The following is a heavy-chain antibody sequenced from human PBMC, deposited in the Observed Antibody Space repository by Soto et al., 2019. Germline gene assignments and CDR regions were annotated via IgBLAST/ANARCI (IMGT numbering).Heavy chain of an antibody. J-gene: IGHJ3*01. Sequence: QVQLVQSGAEVRKPGASVKLSCKTSGYTFLNYAIHWLRQAPGQGLEWMGWVNPSNGYTRYSENFQARLSLTRDTSANTAYMELTSLRSEDTAVYYCARRLSAFDVWGQGTVVTVSS. CDR1: GYTFLNYA. V-gene: IGHV1-3*01. CDR3: ARRLSAFDV. CDR2: VNPSNGYT.